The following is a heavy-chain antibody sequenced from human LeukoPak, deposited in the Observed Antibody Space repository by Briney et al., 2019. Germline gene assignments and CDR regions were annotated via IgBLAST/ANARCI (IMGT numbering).Heavy chain of an antibody. CDR1: GGSISSSSYY. CDR2: IYYSGST. CDR3: ASSPVVGAPYFDY. Sequence: SETLSLTCTVSGGSISSSSYYWSWIRQPPGKGLEWIGYIYYSGSTNYNPSLKSRVTISVDTSKNQFSLKLSSVTAADTAVYYCASSPVVGAPYFDYWGQGTLVTVSS. J-gene: IGHJ4*02. V-gene: IGHV4-61*01. D-gene: IGHD1-26*01.